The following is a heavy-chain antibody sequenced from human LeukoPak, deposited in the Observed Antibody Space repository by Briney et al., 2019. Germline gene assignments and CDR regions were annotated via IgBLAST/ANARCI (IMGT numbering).Heavy chain of an antibody. D-gene: IGHD3-9*01. V-gene: IGHV3-7*05. Sequence: PGGTLRLSCAASLFTLSSYWMSWVRQAPGKELEWVAKIKLDGSEKYYVDSVKARFTISRDNAKNSLYLQMNSLRAEDTAVYYCARSPTPTVLRYFDWLRPWYFDYWGQGTLVTVSS. J-gene: IGHJ4*02. CDR1: LFTLSSYW. CDR3: ARSPTPTVLRYFDWLRPWYFDY. CDR2: IKLDGSEK.